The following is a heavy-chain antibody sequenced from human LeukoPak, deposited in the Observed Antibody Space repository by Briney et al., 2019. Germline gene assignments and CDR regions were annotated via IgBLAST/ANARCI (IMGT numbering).Heavy chain of an antibody. CDR1: GDSISSGNSY. V-gene: IGHV4-61*02. Sequence: SETLSLTCTVSGDSISSGNSYWSWIRQPAGKGLEWIGRLYTSGSTSYNPSLKSRVTISVDMSKNQFFLKLSSVTAADTAVYYCARDSVRGFVVVTANAFDIWGQGTMVTVSS. CDR2: LYTSGST. J-gene: IGHJ3*02. CDR3: ARDSVRGFVVVTANAFDI. D-gene: IGHD2-21*02.